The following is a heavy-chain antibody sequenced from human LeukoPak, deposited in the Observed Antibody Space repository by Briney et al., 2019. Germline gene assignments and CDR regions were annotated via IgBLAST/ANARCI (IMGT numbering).Heavy chain of an antibody. CDR2: INI. D-gene: IGHD2-15*01. CDR3: ARDHELYCSGGSCSRMDV. Sequence: GGSLRLSCAASGFTVSSYNMNWVRQAPGKGLEWDSSINIYYADSVKGRFTISRDNARNSLYLQMNSLRAEDTAVYYCARDHELYCSGGSCSRMDVWGKGTTVTISS. V-gene: IGHV3-21*01. CDR1: GFTVSSYN. J-gene: IGHJ6*03.